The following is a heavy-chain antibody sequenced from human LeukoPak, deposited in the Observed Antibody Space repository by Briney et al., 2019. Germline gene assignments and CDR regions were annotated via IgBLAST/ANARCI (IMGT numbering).Heavy chain of an antibody. CDR3: ARVGSKRILTGTDY. V-gene: IGHV4-31*03. Sequence: SETLSLTCTVSSGSFSSGGYYWSWIRQSPGAGLEWIGYIYYSGSTYYNPSLKSRVTISVDTSKNQFSLKLSSVTAADTAVYYCARVGSKRILTGTDYWGQGTLVTVSS. D-gene: IGHD3-9*01. CDR2: IYYSGST. J-gene: IGHJ4*02. CDR1: SGSFSSGGYY.